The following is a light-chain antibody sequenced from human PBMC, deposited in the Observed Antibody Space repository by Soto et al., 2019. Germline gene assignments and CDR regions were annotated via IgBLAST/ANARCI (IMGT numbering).Light chain of an antibody. CDR2: EAS. CDR1: QSVNSN. Sequence: EIVMTQSPATLSGSPGERATLSCRASQSVNSNLAWYQQKRGQAPRLLIYEASTRATGIPARFSASGSGTDFTLTISSLQSEDFAVYYCEQYNNWPLTFGGGTNVEIK. CDR3: EQYNNWPLT. J-gene: IGKJ4*01. V-gene: IGKV3-15*01.